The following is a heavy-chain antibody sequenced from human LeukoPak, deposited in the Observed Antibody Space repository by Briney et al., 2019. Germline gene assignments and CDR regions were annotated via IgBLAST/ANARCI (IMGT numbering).Heavy chain of an antibody. CDR2: IQCDGSTK. V-gene: IGHV3-33*05. CDR1: GFTFSGCG. Sequence: PGRSLRLSCAASGFTFSGCGMDWVRQAPGKGLEWVAFIQCDGSTKWYGDSVKGRFTISGDISKNTLYLQMNSLRVEDTAVYYCARGKDYSFDYWGRGTLVTVSS. J-gene: IGHJ4*02. CDR3: ARGKDYSFDY. D-gene: IGHD2-15*01.